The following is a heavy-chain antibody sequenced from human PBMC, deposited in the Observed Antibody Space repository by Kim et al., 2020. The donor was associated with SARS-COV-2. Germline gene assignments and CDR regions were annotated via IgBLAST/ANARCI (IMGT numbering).Heavy chain of an antibody. CDR2: ISGSGGST. J-gene: IGHJ4*02. Sequence: GGSLRLSCAASGFTFSSYAMSWVRQAPGKGLEWVSAISGSGGSTYYADSVKGRFTISRDNSKNTLYLQMNSLRAEDTAVYYCAKANYYDSSGYYYYFFDYWGQGTLVTVS. D-gene: IGHD3-22*01. V-gene: IGHV3-23*01. CDR3: AKANYYDSSGYYYYFFDY. CDR1: GFTFSSYA.